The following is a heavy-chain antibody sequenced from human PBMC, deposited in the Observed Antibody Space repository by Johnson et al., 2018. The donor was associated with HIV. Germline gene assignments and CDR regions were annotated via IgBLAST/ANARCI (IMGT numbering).Heavy chain of an antibody. Sequence: HVQLVESGGGVVQPGRSLRLSCAASGFTFSNYGMHWVRQAPGKGLEWVAVISYDGSNKYYADSVKGRLIMSRDNSKNTLYVEMDSLRAEDTAVYYCVKDMSRVVTPWAVSFDIWGQGTMVTVSS. V-gene: IGHV3-30*18. J-gene: IGHJ3*02. D-gene: IGHD4-23*01. CDR1: GFTFSNYG. CDR3: VKDMSRVVTPWAVSFDI. CDR2: ISYDGSNK.